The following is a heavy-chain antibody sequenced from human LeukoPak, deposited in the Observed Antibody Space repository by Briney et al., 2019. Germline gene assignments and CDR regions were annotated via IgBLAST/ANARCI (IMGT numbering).Heavy chain of an antibody. D-gene: IGHD3-22*01. J-gene: IGHJ4*02. V-gene: IGHV4-31*03. CDR3: ARYKNRKGYFDY. CDR2: IYYSGST. CDR1: VGPISGGGYY. Sequence: SETLSLTSLFSVGPISGGGYYGSWIPSPPGKALEWIGYIYYSGSTYYNPSLKSRVTISVDTSKNQFSLKLSSVTAADTAVYCCARYKNRKGYFDYWGQGTLVTVSS.